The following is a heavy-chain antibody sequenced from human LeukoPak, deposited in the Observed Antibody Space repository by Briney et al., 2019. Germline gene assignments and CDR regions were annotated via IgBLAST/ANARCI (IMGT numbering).Heavy chain of an antibody. J-gene: IGHJ4*02. CDR3: AREGGMAAAPYFDY. Sequence: SETLSLTCAVYGGSFSGYYWSWIRQPPGKGLEWIGEINHSGSTNYNPSLKSRVTISVDTSKNQFSLELSSVTAADTAVYYCAREGGMAAAPYFDYWGQGTLVTVSS. CDR2: INHSGST. V-gene: IGHV4-34*01. D-gene: IGHD6-13*01. CDR1: GGSFSGYY.